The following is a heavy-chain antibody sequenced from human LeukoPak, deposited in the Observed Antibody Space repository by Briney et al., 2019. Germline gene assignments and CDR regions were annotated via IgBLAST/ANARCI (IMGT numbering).Heavy chain of an antibody. V-gene: IGHV3-30*02. CDR2: IRYDGSNK. CDR1: GFTFSSYW. D-gene: IGHD3-10*01. CDR3: AKDRRYYYGSGSYSPEYYFDY. J-gene: IGHJ4*02. Sequence: GGSLRLSCAASGFTFSSYWMHWVRQAPGKGLEWVAFIRYDGSNKYYADSVKGRFTISRDNSKNTLYLQMNSLRAEDTAVYYCAKDRRYYYGSGSYSPEYYFDYWGQGTLVTVSS.